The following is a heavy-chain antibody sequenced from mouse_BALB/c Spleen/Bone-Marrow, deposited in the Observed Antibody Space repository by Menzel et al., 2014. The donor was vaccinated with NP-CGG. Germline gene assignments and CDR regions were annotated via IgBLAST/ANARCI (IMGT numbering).Heavy chain of an antibody. D-gene: IGHD1-1*01. CDR3: ARSRFPDYGSSPFDY. CDR2: ISSGSSTI. V-gene: IGHV5-17*02. CDR1: GFTFSSFG. J-gene: IGHJ2*01. Sequence: EVKLMESGGGLVQPGGSRKLSCAASGFTFSSFGMHWVRQAPEKGLEWVAYISSGSSTIYYADTVKGRFTISRDNPKNILFLQMTSLRSEDTAMYYCARSRFPDYGSSPFDYWGQGTTLTVPS.